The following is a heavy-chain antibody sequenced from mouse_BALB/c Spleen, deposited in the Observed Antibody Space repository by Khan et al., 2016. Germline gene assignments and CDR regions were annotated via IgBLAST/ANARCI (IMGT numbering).Heavy chain of an antibody. CDR3: ARSRDGSLGY. CDR1: GYIFSDYT. D-gene: IGHD1-1*01. V-gene: IGHV1-18*01. Sequence: VQLQESGPELVKPGASVKISCKASGYIFSDYTMDWVRQSPGKSLEWIGDINLNNGDTFYNQMVKGKVTLTVDKSSSTAFMELRSLTSEDTAALYCARSRDGSLGYWGQGSARTVS. CDR2: INLNNGDT. J-gene: IGHJ2*01.